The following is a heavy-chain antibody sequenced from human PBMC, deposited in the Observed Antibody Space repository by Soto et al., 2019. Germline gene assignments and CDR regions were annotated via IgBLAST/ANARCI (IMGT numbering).Heavy chain of an antibody. V-gene: IGHV4-34*01. CDR2: INHSGST. Sequence: QVQLQQWGAGLLKPSETLSLTCAVYGGSFSGYYWSWIRQPPGKGLEWIGEINHSGSTNYNPSLKSRVTSSVDTSKNQFSLKLISVTAADTAVYYCARGVSYYDSSGYYYSDYYGMDVWGQGTTVTVSS. J-gene: IGHJ6*02. CDR1: GGSFSGYY. D-gene: IGHD3-22*01. CDR3: ARGVSYYDSSGYYYSDYYGMDV.